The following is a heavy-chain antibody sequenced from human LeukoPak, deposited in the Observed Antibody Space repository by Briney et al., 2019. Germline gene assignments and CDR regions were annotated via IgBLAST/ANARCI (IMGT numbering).Heavy chain of an antibody. CDR2: IYYSGST. V-gene: IGHV4-39*07. CDR3: ARVNPDGDIVVVPAAMFDY. J-gene: IGHJ4*02. D-gene: IGHD2-2*01. Sequence: SETLSLTCTVSGGSISSSSYYWGWIRQPPGKGLEWIGSIYYSGSTYYNPSLKSRVTISVDTSKNQFSLKLSSVTAADTAVYYCARVNPDGDIVVVPAAMFDYWGQGTLVTVSS. CDR1: GGSISSSSYY.